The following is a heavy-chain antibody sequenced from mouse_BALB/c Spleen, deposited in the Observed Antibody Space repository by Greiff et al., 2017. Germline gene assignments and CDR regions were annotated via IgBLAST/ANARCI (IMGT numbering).Heavy chain of an antibody. J-gene: IGHJ3*01. Sequence: EVQLQQSGPGLVKPSQSLSLTCTVTGYSITSDYAWNWIRQFPGNKLEWMGYISYSGSTSYNPSLKSRISITRDTSKNQFFLQLNSVTTEDTATYYCARSITTARFAYWGQGTLVTVSA. CDR3: ARSITTARFAY. CDR1: GYSITSDYA. CDR2: ISYSGST. D-gene: IGHD1-2*01. V-gene: IGHV3-2*02.